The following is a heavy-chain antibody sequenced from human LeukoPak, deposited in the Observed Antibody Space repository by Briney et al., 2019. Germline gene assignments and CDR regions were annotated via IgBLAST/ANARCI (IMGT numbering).Heavy chain of an antibody. CDR2: ISSSSSII. CDR3: APRPLDYYYGSGSYSASGG. D-gene: IGHD3-10*01. V-gene: IGHV3-48*04. Sequence: GGSLRLSCAAPGFTFSSYAMSWVRQAPGKGLEWVSYISSSSSIIYYADSVKGRFTISRDNAKNSLYLQMNSLRAEDTAVYYCAPRPLDYYYGSGSYSASGGWGQGTLVAASS. J-gene: IGHJ4*02. CDR1: GFTFSSYA.